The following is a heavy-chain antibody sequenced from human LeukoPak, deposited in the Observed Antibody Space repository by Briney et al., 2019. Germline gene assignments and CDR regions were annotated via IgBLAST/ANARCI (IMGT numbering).Heavy chain of an antibody. CDR1: GGTFSSYA. CDR2: IIPIFGTA. Sequence: SVKVSCKASGGTFSSYAISWVRQAPGQGREWMGGIIPIFGTANYAQKFQGRVTITADEPRSTAYMELSSLRSEDTAVYYCARARALGVRYFDSHYYYGMDVWGKGTTVTVSS. CDR3: ARARALGVRYFDSHYYYGMDV. D-gene: IGHD3-9*01. J-gene: IGHJ6*01. V-gene: IGHV1-69*01.